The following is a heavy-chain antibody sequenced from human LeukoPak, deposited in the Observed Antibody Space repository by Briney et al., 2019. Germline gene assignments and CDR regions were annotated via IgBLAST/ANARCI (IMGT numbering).Heavy chain of an antibody. CDR3: AKAQRSIALRYFDWPSFDY. Sequence: GGSLRLSCAASGFTFSSYGMSWVRQAPGKGLEWVSGISGSGDNRDYAESVKGRFTISRDNSKNTLYLQMNSLRVEDTAVYYCAKAQRSIALRYFDWPSFDYWGQGTLVTVSS. D-gene: IGHD3-9*01. J-gene: IGHJ4*02. CDR2: ISGSGDNR. V-gene: IGHV3-23*01. CDR1: GFTFSSYG.